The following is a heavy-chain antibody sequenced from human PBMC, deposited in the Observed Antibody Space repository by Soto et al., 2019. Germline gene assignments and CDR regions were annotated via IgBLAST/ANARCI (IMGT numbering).Heavy chain of an antibody. CDR1: GDSASSASFY. CDR2: IYFSGST. D-gene: IGHD5-12*01. CDR3: ARVKSGRNWFDP. V-gene: IGHV4-61*01. J-gene: IGHJ5*02. Sequence: SETLSLTCTVSGDSASSASFYWIWIRQAPGKGLEWIGFIYFSGSTNYNPSLKSRVTMSLDTSKNQFPLNLSSVTPADTAVYYCARVKSGRNWFDPWGQGTLVTVSS.